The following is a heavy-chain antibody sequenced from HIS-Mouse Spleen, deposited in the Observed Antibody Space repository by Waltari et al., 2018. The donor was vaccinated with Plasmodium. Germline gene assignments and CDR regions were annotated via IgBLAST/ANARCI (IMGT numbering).Heavy chain of an antibody. CDR1: GGSFSASS. CDR2: INHSGST. Sequence: QVQLQQWGAGLLMPSETLSLTCAVSGGSFSASSWSWFGHPQGKGLAWIGEINHSGSTNYNPSLKSRVTISVDTSKNQFSLKLSSVTAADTAVYYCARETAYGITGTTAFDIWGQGTMVTVSS. D-gene: IGHD1-7*01. CDR3: ARETAYGITGTTAFDI. V-gene: IGHV4-34*01. J-gene: IGHJ3*02.